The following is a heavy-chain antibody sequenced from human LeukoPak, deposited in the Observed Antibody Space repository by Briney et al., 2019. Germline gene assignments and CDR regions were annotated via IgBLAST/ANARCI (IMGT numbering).Heavy chain of an antibody. V-gene: IGHV4-4*02. D-gene: IGHD4-17*01. CDR2: IYHSGST. Sequence: SETLSLTCAVSGGSISSSNWWSWVRQPPGKGLEWIGEIYHSGSTNYNPSLKSRVTISVDTSKNQFSLKLSSVTAADTAVYYCARGDYGDYNWFDPWGQGTLVTVSS. J-gene: IGHJ5*02. CDR1: GGSISSSNW. CDR3: ARGDYGDYNWFDP.